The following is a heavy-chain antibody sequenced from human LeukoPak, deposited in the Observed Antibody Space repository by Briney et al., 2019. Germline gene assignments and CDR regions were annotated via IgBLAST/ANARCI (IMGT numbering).Heavy chain of an antibody. J-gene: IGHJ4*02. V-gene: IGHV3-30*18. CDR1: GFMFRIYG. Sequence: GGSLRLSCAASGFMFRIYGMHWVRQAPGKGLEWVAVMSRDGSDKYYADSVKGRFIISRDNAKNCLYLQMNSLRAEDTALYYCVKGAGYYYDSRFDYWGQGTLVTVSS. D-gene: IGHD3-22*01. CDR3: VKGAGYYYDSRFDY. CDR2: MSRDGSDK.